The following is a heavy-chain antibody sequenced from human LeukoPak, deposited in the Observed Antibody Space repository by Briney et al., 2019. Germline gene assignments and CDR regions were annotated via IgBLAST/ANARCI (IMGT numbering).Heavy chain of an antibody. V-gene: IGHV4-59*01. J-gene: IGHJ5*02. Sequence: SETLSLTCTVSGGSISSYYWSWIRQPPGKGLEWIGYIYYSGSTNYNPSLKSRVTISVDTSKNQFSLKLSSVTAADTAVYYCARDKVWFDPWGQGTLVTVSS. CDR3: ARDKVWFDP. CDR1: GGSISSYY. CDR2: IYYSGST.